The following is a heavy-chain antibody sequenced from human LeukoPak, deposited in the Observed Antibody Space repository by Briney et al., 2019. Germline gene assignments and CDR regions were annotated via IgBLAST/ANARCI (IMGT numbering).Heavy chain of an antibody. D-gene: IGHD3-22*01. J-gene: IGHJ4*02. CDR1: GFTFSDYY. Sequence: GGSLRLSCAASGFTFSDYYMSWIRQAPGKGLEWVSYISSSGSTIYYADSVKGRFTISRDNAKNSLYLQMNSLRAEGTAVYYCARVKNYYDSSGYFDYWGQGTLVTVSS. V-gene: IGHV3-11*01. CDR3: ARVKNYYDSSGYFDY. CDR2: ISSSGSTI.